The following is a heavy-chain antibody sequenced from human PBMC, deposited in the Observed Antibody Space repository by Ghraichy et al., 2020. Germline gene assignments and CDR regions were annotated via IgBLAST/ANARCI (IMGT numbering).Heavy chain of an antibody. V-gene: IGHV4-30-4*01. Sequence: SETLSLTCTVSGGSISSGDYYWSWIRQPPGKGLEWIGYIYYSGSTYYNPSLKSRVTISVDTSKNQFSLKLSSVTAADTAVYYCARDSLNPDYDSSGDDAFDIWGQGTMVTVSS. CDR2: IYYSGST. D-gene: IGHD3-22*01. CDR3: ARDSLNPDYDSSGDDAFDI. CDR1: GGSISSGDYY. J-gene: IGHJ3*02.